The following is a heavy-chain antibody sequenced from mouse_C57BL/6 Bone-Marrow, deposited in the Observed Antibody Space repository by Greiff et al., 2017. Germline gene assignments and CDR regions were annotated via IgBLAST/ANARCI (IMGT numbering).Heavy chain of an antibody. D-gene: IGHD1-1*01. CDR2: IDPEDGDI. J-gene: IGHJ3*01. CDR3: TTPYYGSSSFAY. CDR1: GFNIKDYY. Sequence: VQLKQSGAELVRPGASVKLSCTASGFNIKDYYMHWVKQRPEQGLEWIGRIDPEDGDIEYAPKFQGKATMTADTSSNTAYLQLSSLTSEDTAVYYCTTPYYGSSSFAYWGQGTLVTVSA. V-gene: IGHV14-1*01.